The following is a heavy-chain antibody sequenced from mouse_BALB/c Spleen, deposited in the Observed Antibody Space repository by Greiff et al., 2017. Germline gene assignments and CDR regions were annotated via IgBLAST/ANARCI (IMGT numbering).Heavy chain of an antibody. V-gene: IGHV6-6*02. CDR3: TRDDYRYDAMDY. CDR2: IRLKSNNYAT. J-gene: IGHJ4*01. Sequence: EVHLVESGGGLVQPGGSMKLSCVASGFTFSNYWMNWVRQSPEKGLEWVAEIRLKSNNYATHYAESVKGRFTISRDDSKSSVYLQMNNLRAEDTGIYYCTRDDYRYDAMDYWGQGTSVTVSS. D-gene: IGHD2-14*01. CDR1: GFTFSNYW.